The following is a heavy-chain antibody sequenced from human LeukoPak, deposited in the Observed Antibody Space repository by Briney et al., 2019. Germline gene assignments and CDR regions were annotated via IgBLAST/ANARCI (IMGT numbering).Heavy chain of an antibody. Sequence: ASVKVSCKASGGTFSSYAISWVRQAPGQGLEWMGGIIPIFATANYAQKFQGRVTITADESTSTAYMELSSLRSEDTAVYYCARDTAITMVRGSFRYFDYWGQGTLVTVSS. J-gene: IGHJ4*02. CDR3: ARDTAITMVRGSFRYFDY. CDR1: GGTFSSYA. CDR2: IIPIFATA. D-gene: IGHD3-10*01. V-gene: IGHV1-69*13.